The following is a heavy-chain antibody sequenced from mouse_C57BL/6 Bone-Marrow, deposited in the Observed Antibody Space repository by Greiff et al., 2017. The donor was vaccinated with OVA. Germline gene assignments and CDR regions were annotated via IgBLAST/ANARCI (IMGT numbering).Heavy chain of an antibody. J-gene: IGHJ2*01. CDR3: ARPIPFDY. V-gene: IGHV1-19*01. Sequence: VQLQQSGPVLVKPGASVKMSCKASGYTFTDYYMNWVKQSHGKSLEWIGVINPYNGGTSYNQKFKGKTTLTVDKSSSTAYMELNSLTSEDSAVYYCARPIPFDYWGQGTTLTVSS. CDR1: GYTFTDYY. CDR2: INPYNGGT.